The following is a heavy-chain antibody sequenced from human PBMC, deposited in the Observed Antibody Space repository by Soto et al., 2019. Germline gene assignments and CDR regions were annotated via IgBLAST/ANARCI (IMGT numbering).Heavy chain of an antibody. D-gene: IGHD2-2*01. Sequence: GGSLRLSCAASGFTFSSYGMHWVRQAPGKGLEWVAVISYDGSNKYYADSVKGRFTISRDNSKNTPYLQMNSLRAEDTAVYYCAKSPVVVVPAATYYFDYWGQGTLVTVSS. CDR3: AKSPVVVVPAATYYFDY. CDR2: ISYDGSNK. V-gene: IGHV3-30*18. CDR1: GFTFSSYG. J-gene: IGHJ4*02.